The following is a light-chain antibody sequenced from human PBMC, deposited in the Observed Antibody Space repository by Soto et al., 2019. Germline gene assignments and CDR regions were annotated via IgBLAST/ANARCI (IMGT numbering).Light chain of an antibody. J-gene: IGLJ3*02. CDR1: SSNIGSNT. Sequence: QSVLTQPPSASGTPGQRVTISCSGSSSNIGSNTVNWYQHLPGTAPKLLIYSNNQRPSGVPDRFSGSKSGTSASLAISGLQSEDEADYYCATWDDSVNGWVFGGGTKVTVL. CDR2: SNN. CDR3: ATWDDSVNGWV. V-gene: IGLV1-44*01.